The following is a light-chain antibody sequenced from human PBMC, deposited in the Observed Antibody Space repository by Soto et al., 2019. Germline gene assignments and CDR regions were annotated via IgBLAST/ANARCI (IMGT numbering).Light chain of an antibody. V-gene: IGKV3-15*01. CDR1: QSVSSN. CDR2: GAS. CDR3: QRYNNWSPET. Sequence: EIVMTQSPATLSVSPGERATLSCRASQSVSSNLAWYQQKPGQAPRLLIYGASTRATGIPARFSGSGCGTKFTLTISSLRSEDFAVYYCQRYNNWSPETFGQGTKVEIK. J-gene: IGKJ1*01.